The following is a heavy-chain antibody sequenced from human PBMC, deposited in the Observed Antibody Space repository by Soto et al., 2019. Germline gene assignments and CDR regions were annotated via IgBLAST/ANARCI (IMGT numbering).Heavy chain of an antibody. CDR2: IYHSGST. V-gene: IGHV4-30-2*01. CDR3: AREGYSGYDINDAFDI. CDR1: GGSISSGGYS. D-gene: IGHD5-12*01. J-gene: IGHJ3*02. Sequence: SETLSLTCTVSGGSISSGGYSWSWIRQPPGKGLEWIGYIYHSGSTNYNPSLKSRVTISVDTSKNQFSLKLSSVTAADTAVYYCAREGYSGYDINDAFDIWGQGTMVTVSS.